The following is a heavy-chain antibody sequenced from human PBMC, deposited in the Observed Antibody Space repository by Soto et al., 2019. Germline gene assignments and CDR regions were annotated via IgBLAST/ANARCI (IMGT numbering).Heavy chain of an antibody. Sequence: GGSLRLSCAASGFTFSSYGMHWVRQAPGKGLEWVAVISYDGSNKYYADSVKGRFTISRDNSKNTLYLQMNSLRAEDTAVYYCAKDHGGSSWYNYYYYYYGMDVWGQGTTVTVSS. CDR1: GFTFSSYG. CDR2: ISYDGSNK. J-gene: IGHJ6*02. V-gene: IGHV3-30*18. CDR3: AKDHGGSSWYNYYYYYYGMDV. D-gene: IGHD6-13*01.